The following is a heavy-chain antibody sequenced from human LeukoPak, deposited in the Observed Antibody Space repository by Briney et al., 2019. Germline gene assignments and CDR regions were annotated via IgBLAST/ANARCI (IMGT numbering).Heavy chain of an antibody. CDR3: AKTPGDCTGGTCYSFDY. CDR1: GFTFSSSA. V-gene: IGHV3-23*01. CDR2: ISASGGST. Sequence: GGSLRLSCAASGFTFSSSAMSWVRQVPGKGLEWVSGISASGGSTYYADSVKGRFTISRDNSKNTLYLQMNSLRAEDTAVYYCAKTPGDCTGGTCYSFDYWGQGSLVTVSS. J-gene: IGHJ4*02. D-gene: IGHD2-15*01.